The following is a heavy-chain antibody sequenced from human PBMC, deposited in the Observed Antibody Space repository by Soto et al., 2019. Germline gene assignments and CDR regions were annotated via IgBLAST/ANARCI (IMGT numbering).Heavy chain of an antibody. J-gene: IGHJ4*02. Sequence: SETLSLTCAVSGGSFTSNNWWTWVRQPPGQGLEWIGEIYRTGSTNYNPSLKSRVTISLDKSENQFSLKVTSLTAADTAVYYCASRDSGTSVDYWGQGTLVTVSS. CDR1: GGSFTSNNW. V-gene: IGHV4-4*02. CDR3: ASRDSGTSVDY. D-gene: IGHD1-7*01. CDR2: IYRTGST.